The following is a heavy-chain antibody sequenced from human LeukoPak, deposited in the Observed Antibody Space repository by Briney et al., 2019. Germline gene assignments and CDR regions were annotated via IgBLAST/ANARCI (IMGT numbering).Heavy chain of an antibody. Sequence: ASVKVSCKASGYTFTSYGISWVRQAPGQGLEWMGWISAYNGNTNHAQKLQGRVTMTTDTSTSTAYMELRSPRSDDTAVYYCARDRFRSHYYDSSGYYYSGPRFDYWGQGTLVTVSS. J-gene: IGHJ4*02. V-gene: IGHV1-18*01. CDR1: GYTFTSYG. D-gene: IGHD3-22*01. CDR3: ARDRFRSHYYDSSGYYYSGPRFDY. CDR2: ISAYNGNT.